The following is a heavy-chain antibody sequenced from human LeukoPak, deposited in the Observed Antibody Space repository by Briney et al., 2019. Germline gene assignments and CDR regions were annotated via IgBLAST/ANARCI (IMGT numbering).Heavy chain of an antibody. V-gene: IGHV1-3*03. CDR1: GYTFTSYA. Sequence: GASVKVSCKASGYTFTSYAMHWVRQAPGQRLEWMGWINAGNGNTKYSQEFQGRVTITRDTSASTAYMELSSLRSEDMAVYYCAREGISYYYDSSGPNFDYWGQGTLVTVSS. CDR2: INAGNGNT. J-gene: IGHJ4*02. D-gene: IGHD3-22*01. CDR3: AREGISYYYDSSGPNFDY.